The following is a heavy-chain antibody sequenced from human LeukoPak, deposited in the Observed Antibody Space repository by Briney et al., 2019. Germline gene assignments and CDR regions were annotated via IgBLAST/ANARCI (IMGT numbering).Heavy chain of an antibody. J-gene: IGHJ4*02. CDR3: ARYLGHSSGSKRGFDY. Sequence: ASVKVSCKASGYTFSTYGISWVRQAPGQGLEWLGWISGHNDNANYVQEFQDRVTTTTDTSTTTAYMELRSLTSDDTAVYFCARYLGHSSGSKRGFDYWGQGTLVTVSS. CDR2: ISGHNDNA. V-gene: IGHV1-18*01. CDR1: GYTFSTYG. D-gene: IGHD6-19*01.